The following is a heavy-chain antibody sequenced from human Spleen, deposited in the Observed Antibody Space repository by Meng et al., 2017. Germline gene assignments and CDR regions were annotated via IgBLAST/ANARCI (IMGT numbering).Heavy chain of an antibody. CDR3: ARGPTTMAHDFDY. CDR1: GGSFSDYY. J-gene: IGHJ4*02. CDR2: INHSGST. D-gene: IGHD4-11*01. Sequence: QQWAPGLLRPSVTLSLTAVVSGGSFSDYYWSWIRQPPGKGLEWIGEINHSGSTNYNPSLESRATISVDTSQNNLSLKLSSVTAADSAVYYCARGPTTMAHDFDYWGQGTLVTVSS. V-gene: IGHV4-34*01.